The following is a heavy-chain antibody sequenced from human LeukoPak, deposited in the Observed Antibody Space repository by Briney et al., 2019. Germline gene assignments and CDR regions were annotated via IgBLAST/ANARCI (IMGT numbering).Heavy chain of an antibody. D-gene: IGHD5-24*01. J-gene: IGHJ4*02. Sequence: PGGSLRLSCAASGFTFSSYAMHWVRQAPGKGLEWVAVISYDGSNKYYADSVKGRFTISRDNSKNTLYLQMNSLRAEDTAVYYCAKDQGDGYPPSNSDYWGQGTLVTVSS. CDR2: ISYDGSNK. CDR3: AKDQGDGYPPSNSDY. V-gene: IGHV3-30*04. CDR1: GFTFSSYA.